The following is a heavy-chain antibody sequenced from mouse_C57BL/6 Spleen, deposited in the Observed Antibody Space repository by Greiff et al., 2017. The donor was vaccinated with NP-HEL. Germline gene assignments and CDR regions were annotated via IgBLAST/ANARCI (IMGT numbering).Heavy chain of an antibody. CDR1: GFTFSDYG. D-gene: IGHD1-1*01. CDR2: ISSGSSTI. CDR3: ASGNYYGIWFDY. V-gene: IGHV5-17*01. J-gene: IGHJ3*01. Sequence: EVKLLESGGGLVKPGGSLKLSCAASGFTFSDYGMHWVRQAPEKGLEWVAYISSGSSTIYYADTVKGRFTISRDNAKNTLFLQMTSLRSEDTAMYYCASGNYYGIWFDYWGQGTLVTVSA.